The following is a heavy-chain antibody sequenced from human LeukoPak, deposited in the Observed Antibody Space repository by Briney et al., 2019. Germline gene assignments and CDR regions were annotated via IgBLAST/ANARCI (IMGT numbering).Heavy chain of an antibody. D-gene: IGHD2-21*02. J-gene: IGHJ1*01. Sequence: GGSLRLSCAASGFTFSSYSMNWVRQAPGKGLEWVSSISSSSSYIYYADSVKGRFTISRDNAQNSMYLQMNSLRVEDTAVYYCTSWGDTTAEYFQRWGQGTLVTVSS. V-gene: IGHV3-21*01. CDR3: TSWGDTTAEYFQR. CDR2: ISSSSSYI. CDR1: GFTFSSYS.